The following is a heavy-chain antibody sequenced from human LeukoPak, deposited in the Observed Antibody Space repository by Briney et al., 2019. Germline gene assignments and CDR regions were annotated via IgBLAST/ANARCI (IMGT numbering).Heavy chain of an antibody. D-gene: IGHD7-27*01. J-gene: IGHJ5*02. CDR2: TYYRPKWYN. CDR3: VRDVNWGKLLS. V-gene: IGHV6-1*01. CDR1: GDSVSSNSAA. Sequence: SQTLSLTCAISGDSVSSNSAAWTWIRQSPSRGLEWLGRTYYRPKWYNDYAVSVKSRITINTDTSKNQFSLQLNSVTPEDTAIYYCVRDVNWGKLLSWGQGTLVTVSS.